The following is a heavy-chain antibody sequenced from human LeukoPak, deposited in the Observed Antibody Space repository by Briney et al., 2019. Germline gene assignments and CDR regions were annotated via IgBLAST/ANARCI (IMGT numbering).Heavy chain of an antibody. CDR2: ISGSGGST. J-gene: IGHJ3*02. D-gene: IGHD5-18*01. CDR3: AKRVAMVFHDAFDI. CDR1: GFSFSSHA. Sequence: PGGSLRLSCAASGFSFSSHAMHWVRQAPGKGLEWVSAISGSGGSTYYADSVKGRFTISRDNSKNTLYLQMNSLRAEDTAVYYCAKRVAMVFHDAFDIWGQGTMVTVSS. V-gene: IGHV3-23*01.